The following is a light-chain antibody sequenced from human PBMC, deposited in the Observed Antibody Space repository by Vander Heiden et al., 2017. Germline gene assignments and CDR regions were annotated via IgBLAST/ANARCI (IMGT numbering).Light chain of an antibody. Sequence: EIVLTQSPGTLSLSPGERATLSCRASQSVSSSYLAWYQQKPGQAPRLLIYGASSRATGIPDRFSGSGSGTDFTLTISRLEPEDFAVYYCQQYGSSSIFTFGHGTKVDIK. J-gene: IGKJ3*01. CDR3: QQYGSSSIFT. CDR1: QSVSSSY. V-gene: IGKV3-20*01. CDR2: GAS.